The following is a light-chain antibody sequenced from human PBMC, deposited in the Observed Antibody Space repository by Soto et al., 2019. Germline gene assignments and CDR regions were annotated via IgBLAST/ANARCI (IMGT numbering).Light chain of an antibody. J-gene: IGKJ5*01. Sequence: EIVVTQSPGTLSLSPGERATLSCRASQNVGGRFLAWYQQKPGQAPRLLINVASTRATGIPDRFSGSGSGTDFTLTISRLEPEDFAVYYCQQYGTSPIAFGQGTRLE. CDR2: VAS. CDR1: QNVGGRF. CDR3: QQYGTSPIA. V-gene: IGKV3-20*01.